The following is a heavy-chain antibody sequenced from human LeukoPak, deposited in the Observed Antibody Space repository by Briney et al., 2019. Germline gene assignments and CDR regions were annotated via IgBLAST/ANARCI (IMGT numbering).Heavy chain of an antibody. CDR1: GGSISSSIYY. J-gene: IGHJ4*02. CDR2: ISGSGGST. Sequence: QPSETLSLTCIVSGGSISSSIYYWAWVRQAPGKGLEWVSAISGSGGSTYYADSVKGRFTISRDNSKNTLYLQMNSLRAEDTAVYYCANSEVVITGDYWGQGTLVTVSS. CDR3: ANSEVVITGDY. V-gene: IGHV3-23*01. D-gene: IGHD3-22*01.